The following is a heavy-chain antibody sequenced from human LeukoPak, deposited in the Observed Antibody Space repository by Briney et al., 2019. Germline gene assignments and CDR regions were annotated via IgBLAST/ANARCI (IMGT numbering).Heavy chain of an antibody. Sequence: SVKVSCKASGFTFTSSVMQWVRQARGQRLEWIGWIVVGSGNTNYAQKFQERVTITRDMSTSTAYMELSSLRSEDTAVYYCAADRSVWGYYYGMDVWGQGTTVTVSS. V-gene: IGHV1-58*02. D-gene: IGHD3-16*01. CDR2: IVVGSGNT. CDR3: AADRSVWGYYYGMDV. CDR1: GFTFTSSV. J-gene: IGHJ6*02.